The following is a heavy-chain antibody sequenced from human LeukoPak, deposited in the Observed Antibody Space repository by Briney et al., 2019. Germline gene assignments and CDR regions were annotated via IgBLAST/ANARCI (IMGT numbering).Heavy chain of an antibody. V-gene: IGHV4-4*07. D-gene: IGHD5-24*01. Sequence: SETLSLTCTVSGGSISSYYWSWIRQPAGKGLEWIGRIYTSGSTNYNPSLKSRVTMSVDTSKNQLSLKLSSVTAADTAVYYCAREKVTPGEMATIFDYWGQGTLVTVSS. CDR3: AREKVTPGEMATIFDY. CDR2: IYTSGST. CDR1: GGSISSYY. J-gene: IGHJ4*02.